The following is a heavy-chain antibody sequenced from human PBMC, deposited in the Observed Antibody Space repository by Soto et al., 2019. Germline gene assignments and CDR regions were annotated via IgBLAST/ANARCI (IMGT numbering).Heavy chain of an antibody. J-gene: IGHJ4*02. Sequence: EVQLLEAGGGLVQPGGSLRLSCAASGFTFNSSAMSWVRQAPGKGLEWVSTTSGGAGSTYYADSVKGRFTISRDNSKNTLYLQMNSLRAEDTAVYYCAKGRYRIGWYDPYFDYWGQGTLVTVSS. V-gene: IGHV3-23*01. CDR3: AKGRYRIGWYDPYFDY. D-gene: IGHD6-19*01. CDR2: TSGGAGST. CDR1: GFTFNSSA.